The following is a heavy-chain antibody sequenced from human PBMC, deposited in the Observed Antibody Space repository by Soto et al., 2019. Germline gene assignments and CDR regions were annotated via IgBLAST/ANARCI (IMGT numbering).Heavy chain of an antibody. V-gene: IGHV4-34*01. CDR3: VRGQPHRITIFEVVIRSYDYGMDV. J-gene: IGHJ6*02. CDR2: INHSGST. CDR1: GGSFSGYI. D-gene: IGHD3-3*01. Sequence: PSETLSLTCDVYGGSFSGYIWTWIRQTPGKGLQWIGQINHSGSTYYNPSLESRITMAVDTSKNQFSLKLSSVTAADTAVYFCVRGQPHRITIFEVVIRSYDYGMDVWGQGTTVTVSS.